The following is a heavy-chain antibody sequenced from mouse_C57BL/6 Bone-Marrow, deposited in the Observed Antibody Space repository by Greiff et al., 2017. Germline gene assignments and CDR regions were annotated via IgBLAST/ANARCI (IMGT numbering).Heavy chain of an antibody. J-gene: IGHJ4*01. CDR1: GHTFTSYW. V-gene: IGHV1-53*01. CDR3: ARSYYGNFYAMDY. Sequence: VQLQQPGTELVKPGASVKLSCKASGHTFTSYWMHWVKQRPGQGLEWIGNINPSNGGTNYNEKFKSKATLTVDKSSSTAYMQLSSLTSEDSAVYYCARSYYGNFYAMDYWGQGTSVTVSS. D-gene: IGHD2-1*01. CDR2: INPSNGGT.